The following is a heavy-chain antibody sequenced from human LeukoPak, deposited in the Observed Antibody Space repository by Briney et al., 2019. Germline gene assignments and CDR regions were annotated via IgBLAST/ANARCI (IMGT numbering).Heavy chain of an antibody. J-gene: IGHJ3*02. CDR3: AKSKGSSSGAFDI. Sequence: GASLRLSCAASGFTFSSYAMSRVRQAPGKGLEWVSTISGSGDTTYYADSVKGRFTISRDNSKNTLYLQMNSLRVEDTAVYYCAKSKGSSSGAFDIWGQGTMVTVSS. CDR1: GFTFSSYA. D-gene: IGHD2-2*01. V-gene: IGHV3-23*01. CDR2: ISGSGDTT.